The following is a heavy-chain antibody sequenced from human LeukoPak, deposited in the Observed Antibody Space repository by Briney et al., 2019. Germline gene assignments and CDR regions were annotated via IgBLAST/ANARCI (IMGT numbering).Heavy chain of an antibody. CDR2: IGSGGDT. J-gene: IGHJ4*02. Sequence: PGGSLRLSCAASGFTFSSYAMTWVRQSPGKGLEWVSVIGSGGDTYYSDSVQGRFTISRDNSKNTLYLQMNSLRADDTAVYYCAKGALAAAGSGFDYWGQGTLVTVSS. CDR3: AKGALAAAGSGFDY. D-gene: IGHD6-13*01. CDR1: GFTFSSYA. V-gene: IGHV3-23*01.